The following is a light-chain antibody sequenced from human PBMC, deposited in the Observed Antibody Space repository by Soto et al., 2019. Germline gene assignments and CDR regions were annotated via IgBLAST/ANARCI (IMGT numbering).Light chain of an antibody. CDR2: AAS. V-gene: IGKV1-39*01. Sequence: DIQMTQSPSSLSASVGDRVTITCRASQSISSYLNWYQQKPGKAPKLLIYAASSLQSGVPSRFSGSGSGTDFSLTISSLQPEDFAADYCQQSYSTFLDTFVHGTKLEIK. CDR3: QQSYSTFLDT. J-gene: IGKJ2*01. CDR1: QSISSY.